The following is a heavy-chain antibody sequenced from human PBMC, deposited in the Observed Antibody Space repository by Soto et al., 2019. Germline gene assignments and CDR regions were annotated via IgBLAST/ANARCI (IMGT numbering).Heavy chain of an antibody. V-gene: IGHV3-7*04. CDR2: IRQDGSAK. J-gene: IGHJ4*02. CDR3: AGGTGWHRLD. Sequence: DVQLVESEGGLVQPAGSLRLSCAVSGFTFSTYYMHWFRQVPGKGLEWVANIRQDGSAKYYVDSVKGRFTISRDNAKNSLYLQMNSLRVDDTAMYYCAGGTGWHRLDWGQGTLVTVSA. D-gene: IGHD6-25*01. CDR1: GFTFSTYY.